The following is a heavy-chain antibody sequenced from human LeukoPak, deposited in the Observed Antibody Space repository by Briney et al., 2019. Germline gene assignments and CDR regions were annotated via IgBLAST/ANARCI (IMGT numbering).Heavy chain of an antibody. CDR3: AKEKYQVFFGAFDI. CDR1: GFAFSAYA. Sequence: QPGGSLRLSCAASGFAFSAYALSWVRQAPGKGLEWVSTTSGSSVGGGTYYADSVKGRFTISRDNSKNTLYLQMNSLRAEDTALYYCAKEKYQVFFGAFDIWGQGTMVTVSS. D-gene: IGHD3-3*01. V-gene: IGHV3-23*01. J-gene: IGHJ3*02. CDR2: TSGSSVGGGT.